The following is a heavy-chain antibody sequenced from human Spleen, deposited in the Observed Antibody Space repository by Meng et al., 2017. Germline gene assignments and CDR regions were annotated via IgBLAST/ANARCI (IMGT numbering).Heavy chain of an antibody. J-gene: IGHJ4*02. Sequence: ASVKVSCKASGYTFTSYYMHWVRQAPGQGLEWMGIINPSGGSTSYAQKFQGRVTMTRDTSTSTVYMELSSLRSEDTAVYYCARGRQVRYYSGGSCYSPTYYFDYWGQGTLVTVSS. CDR2: INPSGGST. CDR3: ARGRQVRYYSGGSCYSPTYYFDY. CDR1: GYTFTSYY. D-gene: IGHD2-15*01. V-gene: IGHV1-46*01.